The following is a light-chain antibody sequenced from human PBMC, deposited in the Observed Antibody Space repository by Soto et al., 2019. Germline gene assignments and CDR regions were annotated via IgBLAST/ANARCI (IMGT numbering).Light chain of an antibody. CDR2: DSN. J-gene: IGLJ2*01. V-gene: IGLV1-51*01. CDR3: GTWDDSLSVVV. CDR1: SSNIGNNP. Sequence: QSVLTQPPSVSAAPGQKVTISCSGSSSNIGNNPLSWYQQVPGAAPKLLIYDSNKRPSGIPDRFSGSKSGTSATLGITGLQTGDEADYYCGTWDDSLSVVVFGGGTKLTVL.